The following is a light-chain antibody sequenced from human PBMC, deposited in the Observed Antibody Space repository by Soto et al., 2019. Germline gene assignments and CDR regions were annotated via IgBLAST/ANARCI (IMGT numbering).Light chain of an antibody. Sequence: DIQMTQSPSSLSASVGDRVTITCRASQGIGSSLAWFQQRPGKAPRSLINDASSLQRVAPSKFRGSGYGTEFTLTITSLQPEDFATYYCQQYSSRPLTYGGGTTL. J-gene: IGKJ4*01. CDR3: QQYSSRPLT. CDR2: DAS. CDR1: QGIGSS. V-gene: IGKV1-16*02.